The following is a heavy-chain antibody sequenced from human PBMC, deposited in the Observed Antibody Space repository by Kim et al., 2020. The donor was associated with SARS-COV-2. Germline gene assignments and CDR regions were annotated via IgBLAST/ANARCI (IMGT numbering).Heavy chain of an antibody. CDR3: ARDETLAFDT. CDR2: K. V-gene: IGHV3-48*02. J-gene: IGHJ3*02. Sequence: KYSADTVKGRFNISRDNAKNSLYLQMNSRRDEDTAVYYCARDETLAFDTWGQGKMVNGSS.